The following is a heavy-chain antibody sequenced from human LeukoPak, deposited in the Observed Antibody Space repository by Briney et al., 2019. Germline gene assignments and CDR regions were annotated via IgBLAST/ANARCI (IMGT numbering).Heavy chain of an antibody. CDR3: ARGPDFDWLLFTYFDY. D-gene: IGHD3-9*01. CDR2: ISYDGSNK. Sequence: GRSLRLSCAASGFTFSSYAMHWVRQAPGKGLEWVAVISYDGSNKYYADSVKGRFTIPRDNSKNTLYLQMNSLRAEDTAVYYCARGPDFDWLLFTYFDYWGQGTLVTVSS. CDR1: GFTFSSYA. J-gene: IGHJ4*02. V-gene: IGHV3-30-3*01.